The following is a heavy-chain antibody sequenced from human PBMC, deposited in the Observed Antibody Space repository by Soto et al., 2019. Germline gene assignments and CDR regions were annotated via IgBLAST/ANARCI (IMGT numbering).Heavy chain of an antibody. CDR3: ARGLVNYYYYYYMDV. CDR2: INHSGST. J-gene: IGHJ6*03. V-gene: IGHV4-34*01. Sequence: SETLSLTCAVYGGSFSGYYWSWIRQPPGKGLEWIGEINHSGSTNYNPSLKSRVTISVDTSKNQFSLKLSSVTAADTAVYYCARGLVNYYYYYYMDVWGKGTTVTVSS. D-gene: IGHD2-15*01. CDR1: GGSFSGYY.